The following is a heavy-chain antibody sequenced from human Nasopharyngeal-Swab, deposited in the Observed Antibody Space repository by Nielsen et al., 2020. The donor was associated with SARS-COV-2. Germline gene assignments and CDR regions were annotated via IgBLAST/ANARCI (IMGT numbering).Heavy chain of an antibody. V-gene: IGHV3-48*03. CDR3: ARDGSVAGFDC. D-gene: IGHD6-19*01. CDR2: ISSSGSSI. Sequence: VRQAPGKGLEWVLYISSSGSSIYYADSVKGRFTISRDNAKNSLYLQMNSLRAEDTAVYYCARDGSVAGFDCWGQGTLVTVSS. J-gene: IGHJ4*02.